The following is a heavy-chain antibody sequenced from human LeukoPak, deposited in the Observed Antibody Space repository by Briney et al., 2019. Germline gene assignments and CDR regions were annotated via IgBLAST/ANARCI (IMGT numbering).Heavy chain of an antibody. CDR3: ARGPSGEDYYYYYGMDV. CDR2: IWYDGSNK. V-gene: IGHV3-33*01. CDR1: GCTFSSYG. Sequence: GRSLRLSCAASGCTFSSYGMHWIRQAPGKGLGWVAVIWYDGSNKYYADSAKGRFTISRDNSKNTLYLQMNGLRAEDTAVYYCARGPSGEDYYYYYGMDVWGQGTTVTVSS. D-gene: IGHD6-19*01. J-gene: IGHJ6*02.